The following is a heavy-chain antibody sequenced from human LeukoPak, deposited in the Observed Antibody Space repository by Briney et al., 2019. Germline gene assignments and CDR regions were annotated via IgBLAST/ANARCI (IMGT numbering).Heavy chain of an antibody. CDR2: ISGSGGST. D-gene: IGHD4-23*01. CDR1: GFTFSSYG. J-gene: IGHJ6*03. Sequence: GGSLRLSCAASGFTFSSYGMSWVRQAPGKGLEWVSAISGSGGSTYYADSVKGRFTISRDNSKNTLYLQMNSLRAEDTAVYYCAKDRATTVADRDYYYMDVWGKGTTVTVSS. CDR3: AKDRATTVADRDYYYMDV. V-gene: IGHV3-23*01.